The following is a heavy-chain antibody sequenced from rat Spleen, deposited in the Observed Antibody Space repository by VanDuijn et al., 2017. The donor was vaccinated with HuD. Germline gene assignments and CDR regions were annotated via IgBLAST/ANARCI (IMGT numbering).Heavy chain of an antibody. CDR2: IIYDGSST. CDR1: GFTFSDYA. J-gene: IGHJ1*01. Sequence: EVQLVESGGGLVQPGRSLKLSCAASGFTFSDYAMAWVRQAPKKGLEWVATIIYDGSSTYYRDSVKGRFTISRDNAKSTLYLQMDSLRSEDTATYYCARTYSSSGYFDFWGPGTMVTVSS. CDR3: ARTYSSSGYFDF. D-gene: IGHD1-2*01. V-gene: IGHV5-17*01.